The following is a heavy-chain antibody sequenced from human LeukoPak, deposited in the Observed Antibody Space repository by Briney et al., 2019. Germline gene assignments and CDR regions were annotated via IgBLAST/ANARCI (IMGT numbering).Heavy chain of an antibody. D-gene: IGHD1-20*01. J-gene: IGHJ4*02. CDR2: IYHSGST. V-gene: IGHV4-30-2*05. Sequence: SQTLSLTCAVSGGSISSGGYSWSWIRQPPGKGLEWIGYIYHSGSTYYNPSLKSRVTISVDTSRNQFSLKLSSVTAADTAVYYCARDHLTPRGYNWNPNYFDYWGQGTLVTVSS. CDR3: ARDHLTPRGYNWNPNYFDY. CDR1: GGSISSGGYS.